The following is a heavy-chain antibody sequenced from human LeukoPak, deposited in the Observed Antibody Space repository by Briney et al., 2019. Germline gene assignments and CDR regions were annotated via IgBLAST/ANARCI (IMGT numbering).Heavy chain of an antibody. CDR1: GFTFSSYG. Sequence: GGSLRLSCAASGFTFSSYGMHWVRQAPGKGLEWVAFIRYDGSNKYYADFVKGRFTISRDNAKNTVYLQINSLRVEDTAIYYCAKDRQGGGNCLDYWGQGTLVTISS. D-gene: IGHD2-15*01. V-gene: IGHV3-30*02. CDR2: IRYDGSNK. J-gene: IGHJ4*02. CDR3: AKDRQGGGNCLDY.